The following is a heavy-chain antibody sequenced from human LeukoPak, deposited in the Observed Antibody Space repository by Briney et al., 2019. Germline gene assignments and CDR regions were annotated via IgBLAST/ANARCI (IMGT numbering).Heavy chain of an antibody. Sequence: GASVKVSCKASGYTFTSYGISWVRQAPGQGLEWMGWISAYNGNTNYAQKFQGRVTITTDESTSTAYMELSSLRSEDTAVYYCARVLGYTSSVYDYWGQGTLVTVSS. CDR3: ARVLGYTSSVYDY. V-gene: IGHV1-18*01. CDR2: ISAYNGNT. D-gene: IGHD6-19*01. CDR1: GYTFTSYG. J-gene: IGHJ4*02.